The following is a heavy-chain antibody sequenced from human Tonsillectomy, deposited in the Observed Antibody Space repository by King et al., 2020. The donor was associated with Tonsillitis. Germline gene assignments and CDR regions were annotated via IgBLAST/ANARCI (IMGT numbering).Heavy chain of an antibody. V-gene: IGHV3-20*04. CDR1: GFTFDDHG. Sequence: QLVQSGGGVVQPGGSLRLSCAASGFTFDDHGMSWVRQAPGKGLEWVSGINWKGGSTGYAESVKGRFTISRDNAKNSLYLQMNSLRADDTAFYYCARGRGGPWGQGTLVTVSS. D-gene: IGHD4-23*01. CDR3: ARGRGGP. CDR2: INWKGGST. J-gene: IGHJ5*02.